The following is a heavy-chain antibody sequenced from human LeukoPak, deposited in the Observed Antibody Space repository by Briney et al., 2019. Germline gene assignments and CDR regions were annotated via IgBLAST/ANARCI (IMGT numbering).Heavy chain of an antibody. CDR1: GGSISSGSYY. CDR3: ARATDYGDHDY. Sequence: SETLSLTCTVSGGSISSGSYYWSWIRQPAGKGLEWIGRIYTSGSTNYNPSLKSRVTISVDTSKNQFSLKLSSVTAADTAVCYCARATDYGDHDYWGQGTLVTVSS. D-gene: IGHD4-17*01. J-gene: IGHJ4*02. V-gene: IGHV4-61*02. CDR2: IYTSGST.